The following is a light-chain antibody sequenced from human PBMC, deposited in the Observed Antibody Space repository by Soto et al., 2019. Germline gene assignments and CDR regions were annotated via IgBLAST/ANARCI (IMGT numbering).Light chain of an antibody. J-gene: IGLJ3*02. CDR2: GNS. V-gene: IGLV1-40*01. CDR1: SSNIGAGYD. CDR3: QSYDSSLSGWV. Sequence: QSVLTQPPSLSGAPGQRVTISCTGSSSNIGAGYDVHWYQQLPGTAPKLLIYGNSNRPSGVPDRFSGSKSGTSASLAITGLQADDEADYSCQSYDSSLSGWVFGGGTKLTVL.